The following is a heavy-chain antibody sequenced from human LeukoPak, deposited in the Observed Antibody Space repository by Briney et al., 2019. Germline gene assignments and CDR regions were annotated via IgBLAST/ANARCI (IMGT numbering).Heavy chain of an antibody. D-gene: IGHD3-9*01. V-gene: IGHV3-64D*06. CDR3: VKDRSDILTGPGSN. CDR2: ISGNGGST. Sequence: TGGSLRLSCSASGFTFSSYAMHWVRQAPGKGLEYVSAISGNGGSTYYADSVKGRFTISRDNSKNTLYLQMSSLRAEGTAVYYCVKDRSDILTGPGSNWGQGTLVTVSS. CDR1: GFTFSSYA. J-gene: IGHJ4*02.